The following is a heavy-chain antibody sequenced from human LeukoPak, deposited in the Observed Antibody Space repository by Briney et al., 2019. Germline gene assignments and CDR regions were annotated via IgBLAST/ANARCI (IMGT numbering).Heavy chain of an antibody. D-gene: IGHD4-23*01. Sequence: PGGSLRLSCAASGFTFSRYVMSWVRQVPGKGLEWVSSISGSGDNTYYADSVKGRFTISRDNSKNNLYLQVNILRAEDTALYYCAKTAPHETTVGPYRFFDLWGRGTLVTVSS. CDR1: GFTFSRYV. CDR2: ISGSGDNT. J-gene: IGHJ2*01. V-gene: IGHV3-23*01. CDR3: AKTAPHETTVGPYRFFDL.